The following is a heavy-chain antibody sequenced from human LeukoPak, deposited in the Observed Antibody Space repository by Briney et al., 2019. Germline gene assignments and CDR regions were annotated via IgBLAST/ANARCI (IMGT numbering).Heavy chain of an antibody. CDR2: IYYSGST. CDR1: GGSISSSSYY. Sequence: SATLSLTCTVSGGSISSSSYYWGWIRQPPGKGLEWIGSIYYSGSTYYNPSLKSRVTISVDTSKNQFSLKLSSVTAADTAVYYCARRLRYCSGGSCSRTWFDPWGQGTLVTVSS. V-gene: IGHV4-39*07. D-gene: IGHD2-15*01. CDR3: ARRLRYCSGGSCSRTWFDP. J-gene: IGHJ5*02.